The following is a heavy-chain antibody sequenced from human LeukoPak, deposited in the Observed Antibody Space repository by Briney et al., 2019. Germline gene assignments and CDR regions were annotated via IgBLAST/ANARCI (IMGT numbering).Heavy chain of an antibody. Sequence: PGGSLRLSCAASGFTFSSYWMSWVRQAPGKGLEWVANIKQDGSEKYYVDSVKGQFTISRDNAKNSLYLQMNSLRAEDTAVYYCAREGRRVGTHEINWGQGTLVTVSS. CDR2: IKQDGSEK. CDR3: AREGRRVGTHEIN. V-gene: IGHV3-7*01. D-gene: IGHD1-26*01. CDR1: GFTFSSYW. J-gene: IGHJ4*02.